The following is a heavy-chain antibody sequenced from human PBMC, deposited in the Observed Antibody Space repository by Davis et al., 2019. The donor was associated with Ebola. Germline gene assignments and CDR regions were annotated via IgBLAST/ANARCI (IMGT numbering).Heavy chain of an antibody. J-gene: IGHJ4*02. Sequence: GGSLRLSCAASGFTFSSYSMNWVRQAPGKGLEWVSSISSSSSYIYYADSVKGRFTTSRDNAKNSLYLQMNSLRAEDTAVYYCAKTSIVVVELGYWGQGTLVTVSS. CDR1: GFTFSSYS. D-gene: IGHD3-22*01. CDR2: ISSSSSYI. CDR3: AKTSIVVVELGY. V-gene: IGHV3-21*04.